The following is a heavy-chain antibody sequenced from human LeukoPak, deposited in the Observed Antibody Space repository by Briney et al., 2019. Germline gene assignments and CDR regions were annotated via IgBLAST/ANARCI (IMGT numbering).Heavy chain of an antibody. CDR1: GFTFSSYD. CDR2: ICTAGDT. D-gene: IGHD5/OR15-5a*01. V-gene: IGHV3-13*01. J-gene: IGHJ1*01. Sequence: PGGTLRLSCAASGFTFSSYDMHWVRQSPGKGLEWISAICTAGDTFYPDSVKGRFTISRENAKNSLYLQMNSLRAGDTAVYYCASTREEGIYEGLQYLHHWGQGTLVTVSS. CDR3: ASTREEGIYEGLQYLHH.